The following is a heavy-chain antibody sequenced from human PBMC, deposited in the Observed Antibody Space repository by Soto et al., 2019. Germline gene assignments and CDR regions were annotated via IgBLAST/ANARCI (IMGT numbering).Heavy chain of an antibody. CDR1: GYSFTSYW. V-gene: IGHV5-51*01. D-gene: IGHD6-19*01. CDR3: ARHDGAVAGTSAEDY. Sequence: PGESLKISCKGSGYSFTSYWIGWVRQMPGKGLEWMGIIYPGDSDTRYSPSFQGQVTISADKSISTAYLQWSSLKASDTAMYYCARHDGAVAGTSAEDYWGQGTLVTVSS. J-gene: IGHJ4*02. CDR2: IYPGDSDT.